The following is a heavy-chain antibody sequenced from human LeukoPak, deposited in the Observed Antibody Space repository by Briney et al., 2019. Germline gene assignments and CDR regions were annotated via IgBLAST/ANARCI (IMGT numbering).Heavy chain of an antibody. D-gene: IGHD1-26*01. J-gene: IGHJ4*02. CDR2: INPNSGGT. CDR3: ARVIVGATRGGYYFDY. CDR1: GYTFTGYY. V-gene: IGHV1-2*02. Sequence: ASVKVSCEASGYTFTGYYMHWVRQAPGQGLEWMGWINPNSGGTNYAQKFQGRVTMTRDTSISTAYMELSRLRSDDTAVYYCARVIVGATRGGYYFDYWGQGTLVTVSS.